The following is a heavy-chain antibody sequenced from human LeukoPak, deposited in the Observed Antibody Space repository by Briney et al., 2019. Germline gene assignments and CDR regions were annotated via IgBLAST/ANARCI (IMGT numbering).Heavy chain of an antibody. Sequence: ASVKVSCKASGYTFTSYDINWVRQATGQGLEWMGWMNPNSGNTGYAQKFQGRVTMTRNTSISTAYMELSSLRSEDTAVYYCARRLLDYDFWSGYYYYYYYKDVWGKGTTVTVSS. V-gene: IGHV1-8*01. D-gene: IGHD3-3*01. J-gene: IGHJ6*03. CDR1: GYTFTSYD. CDR2: MNPNSGNT. CDR3: ARRLLDYDFWSGYYYYYYYKDV.